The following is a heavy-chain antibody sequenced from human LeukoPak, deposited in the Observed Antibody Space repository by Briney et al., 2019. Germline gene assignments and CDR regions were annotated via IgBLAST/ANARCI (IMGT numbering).Heavy chain of an antibody. J-gene: IGHJ6*02. CDR2: IYYSGST. V-gene: IGHV4-39*01. Sequence: SETLSLTCTVSGGSISSSSYYWGWIRQPPGKGLEWIGSIYYSGSTYYNPSLKSRVTISVDTSKNQFSLKLSSVTAADTAVYYCARQWGHCSSTSCYYYYYYGMDVWGQGTTVTVSS. CDR1: GGSISSSSYY. D-gene: IGHD2-2*01. CDR3: ARQWGHCSSTSCYYYYYYGMDV.